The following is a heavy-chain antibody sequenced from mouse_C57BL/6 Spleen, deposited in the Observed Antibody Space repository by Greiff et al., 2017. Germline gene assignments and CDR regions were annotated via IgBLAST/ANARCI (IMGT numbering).Heavy chain of an antibody. Sequence: DVQLVESGPGLVKPSQSLSLTCSVTGYSITSGYYWNWIRQFPGNKLEWMGYISYDGSNNYNPSLKNRISITRDTSKNQFFLKLNSVTTEDTATYYCARDGPTPYAMDYWGQGTSVTVSS. V-gene: IGHV3-6*01. D-gene: IGHD2-10*01. J-gene: IGHJ4*01. CDR3: ARDGPTPYAMDY. CDR2: ISYDGSN. CDR1: GYSITSGYY.